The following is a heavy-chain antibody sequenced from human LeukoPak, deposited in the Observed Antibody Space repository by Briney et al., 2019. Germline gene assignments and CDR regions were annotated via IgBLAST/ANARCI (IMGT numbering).Heavy chain of an antibody. CDR2: INPSGGST. D-gene: IGHD3-9*01. J-gene: IGHJ4*02. CDR1: GYTFTSYY. V-gene: IGHV1-46*01. CDR3: ARGAGLGVRYFDWLIDY. Sequence: ASVKVSCKASGYTFTSYYMHWVRQAPGQGLEWMGIINPSGGSTSYAQKFQGRVTMTRDTSTSTVYMELSSLRSEDTAVYYCARGAGLGVRYFDWLIDYWGQGTLVTVPS.